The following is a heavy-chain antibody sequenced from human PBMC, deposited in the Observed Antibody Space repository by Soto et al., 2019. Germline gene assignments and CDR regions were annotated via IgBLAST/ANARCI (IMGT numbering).Heavy chain of an antibody. CDR2: ISYDGSNK. CDR3: AKDRKVADIPLVGT. D-gene: IGHD6-19*01. CDR1: GFTFSSYG. J-gene: IGHJ5*02. Sequence: QVQLVESGGGVVQPGRSLRLSCAASGFTFSSYGMHWVRQAPGKGLEWVAVISYDGSNKYYADSVKGRFTISRDNSKNTLYLQMNSLRAEDTAVYYCAKDRKVADIPLVGTWGQGTLVTVSS. V-gene: IGHV3-30*18.